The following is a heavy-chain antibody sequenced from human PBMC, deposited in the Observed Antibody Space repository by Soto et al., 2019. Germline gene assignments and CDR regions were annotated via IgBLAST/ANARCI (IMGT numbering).Heavy chain of an antibody. J-gene: IGHJ4*02. D-gene: IGHD1-26*01. V-gene: IGHV3-33*01. Sequence: QVQLVESGGGVVQPGRSLRLSCAASGFTFSSYGMHWVRRAPGKGLEWVAVIWYDGSNKYYADSVKGRFTISRDNSKNTLYLQMNSLRAEDTAVYYCARAGGAGDPGIDYWGQGTLVTVSS. CDR1: GFTFSSYG. CDR3: ARAGGAGDPGIDY. CDR2: IWYDGSNK.